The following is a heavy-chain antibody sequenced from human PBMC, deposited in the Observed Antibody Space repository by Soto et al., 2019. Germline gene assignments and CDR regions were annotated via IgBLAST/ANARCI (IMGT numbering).Heavy chain of an antibody. J-gene: IGHJ3*02. CDR3: ALGYCSSTSCYWIRAFDI. V-gene: IGHV1-3*01. CDR2: INAGNGNT. D-gene: IGHD2-2*01. CDR1: GYTFTSYA. Sequence: ASVKVSCKASGYTFTSYAMHWVRQAPGQRLEWMGWINAGNGNTKYSQKFQDRVTITRDTSASTAYMELSSLRSEDTAVYYCALGYCSSTSCYWIRAFDIWGQGTMVTVSS.